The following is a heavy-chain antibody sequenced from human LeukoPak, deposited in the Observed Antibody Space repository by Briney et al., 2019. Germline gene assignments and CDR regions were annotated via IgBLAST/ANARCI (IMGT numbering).Heavy chain of an antibody. D-gene: IGHD1-26*01. CDR2: IIPIFGTA. Sequence: GASVKVSCKASGGTFSSYAISWVRQAPGQGLEWMGGIIPIFGTANYAQKFQGRVTITTDESTSTAYMELSSLRSEDTAVYYCARSSGSYSYFDYWGQGTLVTVSS. V-gene: IGHV1-69*05. CDR1: GGTFSSYA. J-gene: IGHJ4*02. CDR3: ARSSGSYSYFDY.